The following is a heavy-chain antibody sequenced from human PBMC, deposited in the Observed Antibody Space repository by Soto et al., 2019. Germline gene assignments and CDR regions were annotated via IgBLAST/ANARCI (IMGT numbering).Heavy chain of an antibody. CDR3: ARPRVEYRSSAYFGY. D-gene: IGHD6-6*01. CDR2: INAGNGNT. CDR1: GYTFTSYA. V-gene: IGHV1-3*01. J-gene: IGHJ4*02. Sequence: QVQLVQSGAAVKKPGASVKVSCKASGYTFTSYAMHWVRQAPGQRLEWMGWINAGNGNTKYSQKFQGRVTITRDTSASNAYIERRNLRSDDTAVYYCARPRVEYRSSAYFGYWGQGTLVTVSS.